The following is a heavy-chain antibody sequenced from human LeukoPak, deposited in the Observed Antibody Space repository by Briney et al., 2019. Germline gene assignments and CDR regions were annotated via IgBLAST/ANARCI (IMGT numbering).Heavy chain of an antibody. CDR1: GFNFDDYG. CDR3: ARFVDYYDSSGYSYFDY. V-gene: IGHV3-20*04. CDR2: LTWNAGST. D-gene: IGHD3-22*01. Sequence: GGSLRLSCAASGFNFDDYGMSWVRQAPGKGLEWVSALTWNAGSTGYADSVKGRFIISRDNAKNSLYLQMNSLRAEDTALYYCARFVDYYDSSGYSYFDYWGQGTLVTVSS. J-gene: IGHJ4*02.